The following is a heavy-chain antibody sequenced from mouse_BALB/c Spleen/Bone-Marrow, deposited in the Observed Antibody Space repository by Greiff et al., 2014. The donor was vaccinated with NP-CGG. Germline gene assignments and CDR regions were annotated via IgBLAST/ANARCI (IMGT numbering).Heavy chain of an antibody. V-gene: IGHV1S81*02. Sequence: QVQLQQSGAELVKPGASVKLSCKASGYTFTNYWMYWVKQRPGQGLEWIGEINPSNGRSDYNEKFKTKATLTVDSSSSTAYMQLSSLTSEDSAVYYCTSPQLGRDYWGQGTTLTVSS. CDR2: INPSNGRS. J-gene: IGHJ2*01. CDR3: TSPQLGRDY. D-gene: IGHD4-1*02. CDR1: GYTFTNYW.